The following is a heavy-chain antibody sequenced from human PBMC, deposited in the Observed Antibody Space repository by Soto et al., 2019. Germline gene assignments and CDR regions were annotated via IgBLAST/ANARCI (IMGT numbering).Heavy chain of an antibody. J-gene: IGHJ4*02. CDR3: ARGHPGVYAIGPHGY. CDR2: INHSGST. V-gene: IGHV4-34*01. Sequence: SETLSLTCAVYGGSFSGYYWSWIRQPPGKGLEWIGEINHSGSTNYNPSLKSRVTISVDTSKNQFSLKLSSVTAADTAVYYCARGHPGVYAIGPHGYWGQGTLVTVSS. CDR1: GGSFSGYY. D-gene: IGHD2-8*01.